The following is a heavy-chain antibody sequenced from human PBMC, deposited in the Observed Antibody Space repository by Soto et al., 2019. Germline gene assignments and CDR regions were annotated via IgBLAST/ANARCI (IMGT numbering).Heavy chain of an antibody. CDR3: ARGEVLALVEVDWFDP. CDR1: GYTFTSYD. Sequence: QVQLVQSGAEVKKPGASVKVSCKASGYTFTSYDINWVRQATGQGLEWMGWMNPNSGNTGYAQKFQGRVTRTRNTPISTAYMELSSVRSEDTTVYYCARGEVLALVEVDWFDPWGQGTLVSVS. V-gene: IGHV1-8*01. CDR2: MNPNSGNT. J-gene: IGHJ5*02. D-gene: IGHD3-3*01.